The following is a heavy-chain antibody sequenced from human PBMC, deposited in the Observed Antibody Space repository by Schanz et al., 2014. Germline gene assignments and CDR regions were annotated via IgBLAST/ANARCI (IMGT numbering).Heavy chain of an antibody. V-gene: IGHV3-11*01. CDR1: GFTFSDYC. D-gene: IGHD3-3*01. CDR2: ICSRRTV. Sequence: QVQLVESGGGLVKPGGPLRLSCAASGFTFSDYCMVWIRQAPGKGLEWVSYICSRRTVKYADSVKGRFTISRDNAKSSLYLQMGSLRVEDTAVYYCARDRGHFEQLALEWYYGMDVWGQGTTVTVSS. CDR3: ARDRGHFEQLALEWYYGMDV. J-gene: IGHJ6*02.